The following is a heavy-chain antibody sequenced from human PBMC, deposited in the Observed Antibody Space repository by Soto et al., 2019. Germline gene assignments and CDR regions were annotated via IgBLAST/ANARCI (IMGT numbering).Heavy chain of an antibody. CDR2: IIPIFGTA. D-gene: IGHD6-19*01. CDR1: GGTFSSYA. V-gene: IGHV1-69*12. J-gene: IGHJ6*02. Sequence: QVQLVQSGADVKKPGSSVKVSCKASGGTFSSYAISWVRQAPGQGLEWMGGIIPIFGTANYAQKFQGRVTITADDSTSTAYMELSSLRSGDTAVYYCARVSGIAVAGPPQGVGGMDVWVQGTTVTVSS. CDR3: ARVSGIAVAGPPQGVGGMDV.